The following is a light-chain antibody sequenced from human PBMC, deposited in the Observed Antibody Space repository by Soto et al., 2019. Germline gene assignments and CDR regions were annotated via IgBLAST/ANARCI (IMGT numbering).Light chain of an antibody. CDR1: QSVSSY. CDR2: DTS. J-gene: IGKJ4*01. V-gene: IGKV3-11*01. Sequence: EIVLTQSPATLSLSPGERATLSCRASQSVSSYLVWYQQKAGQAPRLLIYDTSNRATGIPARFSGSGSETDFTLTISSLEPEDFAVYCCQQRSNWPLTFGGGTKVDIK. CDR3: QQRSNWPLT.